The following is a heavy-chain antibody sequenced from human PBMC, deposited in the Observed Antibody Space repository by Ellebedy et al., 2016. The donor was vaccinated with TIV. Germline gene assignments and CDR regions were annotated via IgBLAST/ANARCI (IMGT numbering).Heavy chain of an antibody. CDR2: IKQTGSEK. V-gene: IGHV3-7*01. CDR3: AVSSGFSDYAFDS. CDR1: GFTFSSHW. D-gene: IGHD5-12*01. Sequence: GESLKISCAASGFTFSSHWMTWVRQAPGTGLEWVANIKQTGSEKYYVDSVKGRFTISRDNAKDSLHLQMNSLRAEDTAVYYCAVSSGFSDYAFDSWGQGTLVTVSS. J-gene: IGHJ4*02.